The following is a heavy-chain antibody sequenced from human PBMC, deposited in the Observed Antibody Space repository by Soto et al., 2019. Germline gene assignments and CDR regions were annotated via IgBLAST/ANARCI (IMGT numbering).Heavy chain of an antibody. D-gene: IGHD6-13*01. V-gene: IGHV1-69*06. Sequence: SVKVSCNASGGTFSSYAISWVRQARGQGLEWMGGIIPIFGTANYAQKFQGRVTITADKSTSTAYMELSSLRSEDTAVYYCARGGSSWSTYGMDVWGQGTTVTVSS. CDR3: ARGGSSWSTYGMDV. CDR1: GGTFSSYA. J-gene: IGHJ6*02. CDR2: IIPIFGTA.